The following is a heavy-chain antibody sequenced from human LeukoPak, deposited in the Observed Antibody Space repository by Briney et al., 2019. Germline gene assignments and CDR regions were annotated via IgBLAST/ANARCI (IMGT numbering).Heavy chain of an antibody. CDR2: ISGSGDST. Sequence: GGSLRLSCAASGFTFSSYAMSWVRQAPGKGLEWVSSISGSGDSTYYADSVKGRFTISRDNSVNTLYLQMNSLRAEDTAVYYCAKSSPMTMVRGANDYWGQGTLVTVSS. V-gene: IGHV3-23*01. J-gene: IGHJ4*02. D-gene: IGHD3-10*01. CDR1: GFTFSSYA. CDR3: AKSSPMTMVRGANDY.